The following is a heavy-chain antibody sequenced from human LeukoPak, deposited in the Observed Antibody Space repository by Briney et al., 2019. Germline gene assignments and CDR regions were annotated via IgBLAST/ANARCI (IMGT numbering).Heavy chain of an antibody. D-gene: IGHD1-7*01. CDR3: VRDRELNY. CDR1: GVSISIYY. V-gene: IGHV4-59*01. J-gene: IGHJ4*02. CDR2: IYNSGST. Sequence: SETLSLTCTVSGVSISIYYWRWIRQPPGKGLEWIGYIYNSGSTSYNPSLKSRATISADTSKNQFSLKLSSVTAADTAVYYCVRDRELNYWGQGTLVTVSS.